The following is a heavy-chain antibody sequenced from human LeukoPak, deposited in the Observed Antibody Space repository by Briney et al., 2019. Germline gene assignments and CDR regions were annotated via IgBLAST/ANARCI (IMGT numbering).Heavy chain of an antibody. CDR1: GGSFSGYY. J-gene: IGHJ4*02. V-gene: IGHV4-34*01. Sequence: SETLSLTCAVYGGSFSGYYWSWIRQPPGEGLEWIGEINHSGSTNYNPSLKSRVTISVDTSKNQFSLKLSSVTAADTAVYYCARVVVVPAAIDYWGQGTLVTVSS. D-gene: IGHD2-2*01. CDR2: INHSGST. CDR3: ARVVVVPAAIDY.